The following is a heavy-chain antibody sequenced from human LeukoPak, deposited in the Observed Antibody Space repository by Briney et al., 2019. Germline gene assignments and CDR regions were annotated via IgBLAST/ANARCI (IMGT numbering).Heavy chain of an antibody. CDR1: GGSISSGGYY. V-gene: IGHV4-31*03. Sequence: SQTLSLTCTVSGGSISSGGYYWSWIRQHPGKGLEWIGYIYYSGSTYYNPSLKSRVTISVDTSKNQFSLKLSSVTAADTAVYYCARDLLGYDSGERGFDPWGQGTLVTVSS. CDR2: IYYSGST. D-gene: IGHD3-22*01. J-gene: IGHJ5*02. CDR3: ARDLLGYDSGERGFDP.